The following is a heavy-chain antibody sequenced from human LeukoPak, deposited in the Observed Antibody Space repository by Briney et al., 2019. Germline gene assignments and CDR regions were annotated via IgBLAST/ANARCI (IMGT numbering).Heavy chain of an antibody. CDR3: ASVGIYGDYSDPHDDY. D-gene: IGHD4-17*01. CDR2: INHSGST. CDR1: GGSFSGYY. J-gene: IGHJ4*02. V-gene: IGHV4-34*01. Sequence: KPSETLSLTCAVYGGSFSGYYWSWIRQPPGKGLEWIGEINHSGSTNYNPSLKSRVTISVDTSKNQFSLRLSSVTAADTAVYYCASVGIYGDYSDPHDDYWGQGTLVTVSS.